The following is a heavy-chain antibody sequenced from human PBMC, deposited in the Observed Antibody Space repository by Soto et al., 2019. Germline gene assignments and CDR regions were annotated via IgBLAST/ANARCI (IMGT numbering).Heavy chain of an antibody. V-gene: IGHV3-23*01. J-gene: IGHJ4*02. CDR3: AKDLRSHLAYAGQGRYSPDPFDY. CDR1: GFTFSSYA. Sequence: GGSLRLSCAASGFTFSSYAMSWVRQAPGKGLEWVSAISGSGGSTYYADSVKGRFTISRDNSKNTLYLQMNSLRAEDTAVYYCAKDLRSHLAYAGQGRYSPDPFDYWCQGKLVNVSS. D-gene: IGHD2-21*01. CDR2: ISGSGGST.